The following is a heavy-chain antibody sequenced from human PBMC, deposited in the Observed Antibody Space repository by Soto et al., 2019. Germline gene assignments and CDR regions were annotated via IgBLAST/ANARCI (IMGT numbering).Heavy chain of an antibody. Sequence: SETLSLTCPVSGVSVSSGSYYWSWIRQHPGRGLEWIGYIYYTGNTYYNPSLKSRLAISVDTSKYQFSLELTSVTAADTAVYYCARDQLESSSWLAHWFDPWGQGTLVTVSS. J-gene: IGHJ5*02. CDR3: ARDQLESSSWLAHWFDP. CDR2: IYYTGNT. V-gene: IGHV4-31*03. D-gene: IGHD6-13*01. CDR1: GVSVSSGSYY.